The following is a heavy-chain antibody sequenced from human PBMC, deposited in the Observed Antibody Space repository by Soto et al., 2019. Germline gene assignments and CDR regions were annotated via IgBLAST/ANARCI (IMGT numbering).Heavy chain of an antibody. Sequence: ASVKVSCKASGYTLSNYGISWVLRAPGQGLEWMGWISAYNGHTNYAQKFQGRVTMTTDTSTSTAYMELRSLTSDDTAVYYCARAGNTRVGVVITKYGMDVWGQGTTVTVAS. D-gene: IGHD3-3*01. CDR2: ISAYNGHT. CDR1: GYTLSNYG. J-gene: IGHJ6*02. CDR3: ARAGNTRVGVVITKYGMDV. V-gene: IGHV1-18*01.